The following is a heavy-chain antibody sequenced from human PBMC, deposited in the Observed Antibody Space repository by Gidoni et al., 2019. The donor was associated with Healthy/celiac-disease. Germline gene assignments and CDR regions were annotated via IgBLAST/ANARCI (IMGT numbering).Heavy chain of an antibody. Sequence: QVQLQQWGAGLLKPSETLSLTCAVYGGSFSGYYWSWIRQPPGKGLEWIGEINHGGSTNYNPSLKSRVTISVDTSKNQFSLKLSSVTAADTAVYYCAGGVVAATNDYWGQGTLVTVSS. J-gene: IGHJ4*02. CDR1: GGSFSGYY. CDR3: AGGVVAATNDY. V-gene: IGHV4-34*01. D-gene: IGHD2-15*01. CDR2: INHGGST.